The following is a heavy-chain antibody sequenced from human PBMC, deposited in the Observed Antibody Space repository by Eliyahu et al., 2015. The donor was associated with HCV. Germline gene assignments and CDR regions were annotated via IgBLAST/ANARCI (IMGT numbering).Heavy chain of an antibody. CDR1: GYTFASYG. CDR3: ARDRAPQYGDYAL. D-gene: IGHD4-17*01. CDR2: ISGYNGDT. J-gene: IGHJ4*02. V-gene: IGHV1-18*04. Sequence: QVQLVQSGTEVKKPGASVKLSCKASGYTFASYGISWVRQAPGQGLEWMGXISGYNGDTYYAQKFQGRVTVTTDTSTSAAYMEVRSLRSDDTAVYYCARDRAPQYGDYALWGQGTLVTVSS.